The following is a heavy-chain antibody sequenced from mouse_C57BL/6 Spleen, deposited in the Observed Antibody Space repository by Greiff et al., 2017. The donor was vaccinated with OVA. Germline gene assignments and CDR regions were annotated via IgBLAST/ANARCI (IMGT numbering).Heavy chain of an antibody. Sequence: VQGVESGAELVKPGASVKISCKASGYAFSSYWMNWVKQRPGKGLEWIGQIYPGDGDTNYNGKFKGKATLTADKSSSTAYMQLSSLTSEDSAVYFCARSRGREFAYWGQGTLVTVSA. V-gene: IGHV1-80*01. D-gene: IGHD3-3*01. CDR2: IYPGDGDT. CDR1: GYAFSSYW. CDR3: ARSRGREFAY. J-gene: IGHJ3*01.